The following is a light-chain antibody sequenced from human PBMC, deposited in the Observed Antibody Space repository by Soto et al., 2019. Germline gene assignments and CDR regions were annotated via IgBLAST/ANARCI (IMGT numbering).Light chain of an antibody. CDR2: AAS. V-gene: IGKV1-39*01. J-gene: IGKJ1*01. Sequence: DIQMTQSPSSLSASLVDRATITCRASQSVSRYLNWYQQKPGKAPKLLIYAASSLPSGVPSRFSGSGSGTDFTLTISRLQHEDSATYYCQQSYSTPRTFGQGTKVDIK. CDR3: QQSYSTPRT. CDR1: QSVSRY.